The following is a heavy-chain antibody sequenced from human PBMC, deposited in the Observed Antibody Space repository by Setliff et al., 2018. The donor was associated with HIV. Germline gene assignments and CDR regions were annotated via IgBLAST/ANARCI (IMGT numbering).Heavy chain of an antibody. CDR1: GFTFSSYS. J-gene: IGHJ6*03. CDR3: ARDGGSYYYYYYYMDV. V-gene: IGHV3-21*01. CDR2: ISSSSSYI. D-gene: IGHD1-26*01. Sequence: ETLSLSCAASGFTFSSYSMNWVRQAPGKGLEWVSSISSSSSYIYYADSVKGRFTISRDNAKNSLYLQMNSLRAEDTAVYYCARDGGSYYYYYYYMDVWGKGTTVTVSS.